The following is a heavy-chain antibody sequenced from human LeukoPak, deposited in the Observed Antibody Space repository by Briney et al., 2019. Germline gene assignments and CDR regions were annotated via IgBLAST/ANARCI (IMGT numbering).Heavy chain of an antibody. CDR1: GRTFSSYA. V-gene: IGHV1-69*01. CDR3: ASGGGYSGYDWFDY. CDR2: IIPIFGTA. J-gene: IGHJ4*02. Sequence: SVKVSCKPAGRTFSSYAISWVRQAPGQGLEWMRGIIPIFGTANYAQKFQGRVTIPADESTSTAYMELSSLRSEDTAVYYCASGGGYSGYDWFDYWGQGTLVTVSS. D-gene: IGHD5-12*01.